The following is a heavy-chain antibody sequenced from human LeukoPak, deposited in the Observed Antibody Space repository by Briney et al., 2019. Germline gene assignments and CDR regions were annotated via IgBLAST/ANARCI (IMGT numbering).Heavy chain of an antibody. J-gene: IGHJ4*02. CDR2: INHSGST. V-gene: IGHV4-34*01. Sequence: SETLSLTCAVYGGSFSGYYWSWIRQPPGKGLEWIGEINHSGSTNYNPSLKGRVTISVDKSKNQFSLKLSSVTAADTAVYYCAREYSWYYFDYWGQGTLVTVSS. D-gene: IGHD6-6*01. CDR1: GGSFSGYY. CDR3: AREYSWYYFDY.